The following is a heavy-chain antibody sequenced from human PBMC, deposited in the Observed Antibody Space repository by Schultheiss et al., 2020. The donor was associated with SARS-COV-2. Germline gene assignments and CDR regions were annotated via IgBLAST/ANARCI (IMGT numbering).Heavy chain of an antibody. CDR2: IYWNDDK. CDR1: GFSLSTSGVG. V-gene: IGHV2-5*01. Sequence: SGPTLVKPTQTLTLTCTFSGFSLSTSGVGVGWIRQPPGKALEWLALIYWNDDKRYTPSLKSRLTITKDTSKNQVVLTVTNMDPVDTATYYCAHSSYDSSGYYLLDWFDPWGQGTLVTVSS. D-gene: IGHD3-22*01. J-gene: IGHJ5*02. CDR3: AHSSYDSSGYYLLDWFDP.